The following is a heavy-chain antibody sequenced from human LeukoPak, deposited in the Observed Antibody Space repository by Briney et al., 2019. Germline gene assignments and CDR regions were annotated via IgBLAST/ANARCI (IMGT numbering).Heavy chain of an antibody. CDR2: IYYSGST. V-gene: IGHV4-39*01. J-gene: IGHJ5*02. CDR1: GVSISSSSYY. CDR3: ARPLKSWFDP. Sequence: PSETLSLTCTVSGVSISSSSYYWGWIRQPPGKGLEWIGSIYYSGSTYYNPSLKSRVTISVDTSKNQFSLKLSSVTAADTAVYYCARPLKSWFDPWGQGTLVTVSS.